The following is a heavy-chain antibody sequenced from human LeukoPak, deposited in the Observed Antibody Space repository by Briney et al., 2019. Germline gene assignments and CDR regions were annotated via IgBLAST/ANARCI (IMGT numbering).Heavy chain of an antibody. V-gene: IGHV3-30*06. Sequence: SCKSSGYTFTRHYLHWVRQAPGQGLEWVAVISHDGSNKYYADSVKGRFTISRDNSKNTLYLQMHSLRADDTAVYYCARDLQYLLLMGEIDYWGQGTLVTVSS. CDR3: ARDLQYLLLMGEIDY. D-gene: IGHD2-2*01. CDR1: GYTFTRHY. J-gene: IGHJ4*02. CDR2: ISHDGSNK.